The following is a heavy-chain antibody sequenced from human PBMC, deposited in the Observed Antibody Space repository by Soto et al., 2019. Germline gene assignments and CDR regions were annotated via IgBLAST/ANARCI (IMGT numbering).Heavy chain of an antibody. CDR3: ATSRYSSGWTGGYYFDY. Sequence: SVKVSCKASGGTFSSYTISWVRQAPGQGLEWMGRIIPILGIANYAQKFQGRVTITADKSTSTAYMELSSLRSEDTAVYYCATSRYSSGWTGGYYFDYWGQGTLVTAPQ. CDR2: IIPILGIA. J-gene: IGHJ4*02. D-gene: IGHD6-19*01. V-gene: IGHV1-69*02. CDR1: GGTFSSYT.